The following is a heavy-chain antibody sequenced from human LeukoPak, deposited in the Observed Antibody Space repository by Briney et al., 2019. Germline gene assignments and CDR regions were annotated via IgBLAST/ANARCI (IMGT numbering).Heavy chain of an antibody. CDR2: ISSSGSTI. D-gene: IGHD5-24*01. V-gene: IGHV3-11*01. CDR1: GFTFSDYY. J-gene: IGHJ3*02. Sequence: PGGSLRLSCAASGFTFSDYYMRWIRQDPGKGLEWVSYISSSGSTIYYADSVKGRFTISRDNAKNSLYLQMNSLRAEDTAVYYCARVRWLNAFDIWGQGTMVTVSS. CDR3: ARVRWLNAFDI.